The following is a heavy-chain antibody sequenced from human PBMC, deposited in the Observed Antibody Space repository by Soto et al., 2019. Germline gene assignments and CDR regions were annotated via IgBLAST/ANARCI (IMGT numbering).Heavy chain of an antibody. CDR1: GYTFTSYY. Sequence: GASVKVSCKASGYTFTSYYMHWVRQAPGQGLEWMGIINPSGGGTSYAQKFQGRVTMTSDTSTSTVYMELSSLRSDDTAVYFCAKDGDYEYFDYWGQGTQVTVSS. CDR3: AKDGDYEYFDY. D-gene: IGHD3-22*01. CDR2: INPSGGGT. V-gene: IGHV1-46*01. J-gene: IGHJ4*02.